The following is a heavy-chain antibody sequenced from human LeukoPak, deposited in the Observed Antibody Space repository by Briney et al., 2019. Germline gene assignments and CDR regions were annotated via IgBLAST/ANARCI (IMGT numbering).Heavy chain of an antibody. V-gene: IGHV4-59*08. CDR3: ARLTLGVVVPAATFDY. Sequence: PSETLSLTCTVSGGSISSYYWSWIRQPPGKGLEWIGYIYYSGSTNYNPSLKSRVTISVDTSKNQFSLKLSSVTAADTAVYYCARLTLGVVVPAATFDYWGQGTLVTVSS. CDR1: GGSISSYY. J-gene: IGHJ4*02. CDR2: IYYSGST. D-gene: IGHD2-2*01.